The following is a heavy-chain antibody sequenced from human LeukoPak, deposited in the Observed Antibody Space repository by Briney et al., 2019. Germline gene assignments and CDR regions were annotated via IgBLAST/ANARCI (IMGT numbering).Heavy chain of an antibody. D-gene: IGHD1-26*01. CDR1: GFTFSSYA. CDR3: AKDRGWELLPNWFDP. J-gene: IGHJ5*02. Sequence: GGSLRLSCAASGFTFSSYAMSWVRQAPGKGLEWVSAISGSGGSTYYADSVKGRFTISRDNSKNTLYLQMNSLRAEDTAVYYCAKDRGWELLPNWFDPWGQGTLVTVSS. V-gene: IGHV3-23*01. CDR2: ISGSGGST.